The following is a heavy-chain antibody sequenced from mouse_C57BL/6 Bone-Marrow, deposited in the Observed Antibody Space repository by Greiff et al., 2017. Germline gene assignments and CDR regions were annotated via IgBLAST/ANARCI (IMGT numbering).Heavy chain of an antibody. V-gene: IGHV14-4*01. D-gene: IGHD1-1*01. CDR2: IDPENGDT. CDR1: GFNIKDDY. Sequence: VQLQQSGAELVRPGASVKLSCTASGFNIKDDYMHWVKQRPEQGLEWIGWIDPENGDTEYASKFQGKATIPADTPSNTACLQLSSLTSEDAAVYYCTTFYGSSYLRYFDVWGTGTTVTVSS. J-gene: IGHJ1*03. CDR3: TTFYGSSYLRYFDV.